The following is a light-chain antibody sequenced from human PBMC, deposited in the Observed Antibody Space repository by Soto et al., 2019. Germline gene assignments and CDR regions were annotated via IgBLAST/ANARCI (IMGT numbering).Light chain of an antibody. Sequence: DIQLTQSPSFLSASVGDSVTITCRASQGISSYLGGYQQKPGKAPKLLIYAASTLQSGVPSRFSGRGSGTEFTLTISSLQPEDFATYYCQQLNSYPLFGPGTKVDI. CDR3: QQLNSYPL. CDR1: QGISSY. V-gene: IGKV1-9*01. CDR2: AAS. J-gene: IGKJ3*01.